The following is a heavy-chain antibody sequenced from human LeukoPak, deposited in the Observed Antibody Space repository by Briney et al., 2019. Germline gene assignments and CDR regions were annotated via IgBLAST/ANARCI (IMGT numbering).Heavy chain of an antibody. CDR1: GFTFSDYY. CDR3: ARLLVSYYYYYMDV. Sequence: GGSLRLSCAASGFTFSDYYMSWIRQAPGKGLEWVSYISSSGSTIYYADSVKGRFTISRDNAKNSLYLQMNSLRAEDTAVYYCARLLVSYYYYYMDVWGQGTLVTVSS. D-gene: IGHD3-9*01. J-gene: IGHJ6*03. V-gene: IGHV3-11*04. CDR2: ISSSGSTI.